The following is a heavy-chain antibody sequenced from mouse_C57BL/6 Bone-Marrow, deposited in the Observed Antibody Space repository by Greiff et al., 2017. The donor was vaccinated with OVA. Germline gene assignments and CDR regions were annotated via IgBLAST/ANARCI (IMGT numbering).Heavy chain of an antibody. D-gene: IGHD4-1*01. CDR2: IDPANGNT. CDR3: ARCPQTGRWYAMDY. CDR1: GFNIKNTY. J-gene: IGHJ4*01. V-gene: IGHV14-3*01. Sequence: VHVKQSVAELVRPGASVKLSCTASGFNIKNTYMHWVKQRPEQGLEWIGRIDPANGNTKYAPKFQGKATITADTSSNTAYLQLSSLTSEDTAIYYCARCPQTGRWYAMDYWGQGTSVTVSS.